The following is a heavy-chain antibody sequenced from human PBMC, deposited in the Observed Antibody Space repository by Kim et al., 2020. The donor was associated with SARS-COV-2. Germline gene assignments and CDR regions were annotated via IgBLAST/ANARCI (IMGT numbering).Heavy chain of an antibody. CDR2: FDPEDGET. CDR1: GYTLTDLS. Sequence: ASVKVSCKVSGYTLTDLSMHWVRQAPGKGLEWMGGFDPEDGETIYAQKFQGRVTMTEDTSTDTAYMELSSLRSEDTAVYYCATLHRYYYDSSGYYVDFDYWGQGTLVTVSA. CDR3: ATLHRYYYDSSGYYVDFDY. D-gene: IGHD3-22*01. J-gene: IGHJ4*02. V-gene: IGHV1-24*01.